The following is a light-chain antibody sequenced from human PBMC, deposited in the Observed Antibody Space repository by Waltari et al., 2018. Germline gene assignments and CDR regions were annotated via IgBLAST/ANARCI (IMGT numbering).Light chain of an antibody. V-gene: IGKV3-20*01. J-gene: IGKJ1*01. CDR2: GAS. CDR3: QHYVRLPAT. Sequence: EIVLTQSPGTLSLSPGDGATLSCRASQSVSKDLAWYQQKPGQAPRLLIYGASSRATGIPDRFSGSGSGTDFSLTISRMEPEDFAVYYCQHYVRLPATFGQGTKVEIK. CDR1: QSVSKD.